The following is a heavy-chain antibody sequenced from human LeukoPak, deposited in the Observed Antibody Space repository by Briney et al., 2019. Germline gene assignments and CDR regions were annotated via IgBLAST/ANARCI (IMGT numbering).Heavy chain of an antibody. Sequence: SETLSLTCTVSGGSIRSSYWSWIRQPPGKALEWIGYFDDSGSTDYNPSLKSRVTISIDTSKNQFSLNLNSVTAADTAVYYCARKPPRVGIAHWGEGTLVTVSS. CDR1: GGSIRSSY. CDR2: FDDSGST. V-gene: IGHV4-59*01. J-gene: IGHJ4*02. CDR3: ARKPPRVGIAH. D-gene: IGHD5-24*01.